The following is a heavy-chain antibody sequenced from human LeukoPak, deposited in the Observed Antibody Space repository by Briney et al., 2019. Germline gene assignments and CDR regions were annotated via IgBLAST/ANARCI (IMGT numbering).Heavy chain of an antibody. CDR2: TTTSAET. V-gene: IGHV3-53*01. Sequence: PGGSLRLSCAASRFIFSNYNMNWVRQAPGKGLEWVSSTTTSAETWYADSVKGRFTTSRDTSKSTLFLHLSNLRPEDTAIYFCARDQGPDYAPVGSATHAYWGQGTLVAVSS. CDR1: RFIFSNYN. CDR3: ARDQGPDYAPVGSATHAY. J-gene: IGHJ4*02. D-gene: IGHD2-2*01.